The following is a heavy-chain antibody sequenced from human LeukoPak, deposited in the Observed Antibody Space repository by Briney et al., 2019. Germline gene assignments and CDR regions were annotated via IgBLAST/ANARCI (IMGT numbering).Heavy chain of an antibody. Sequence: GASVKVSCKTPGYSFTDYYLHWVRQAPGQGLEWMGWINPNSGRAHYAPKFQGRVTLTTDTSITTAYMELSSLISGDTALYYCARDSSDILTDYYHFWGQGTLVTVSS. CDR2: INPNSGRA. D-gene: IGHD3-9*01. CDR1: GYSFTDYY. J-gene: IGHJ4*02. V-gene: IGHV1-2*02. CDR3: ARDSSDILTDYYHF.